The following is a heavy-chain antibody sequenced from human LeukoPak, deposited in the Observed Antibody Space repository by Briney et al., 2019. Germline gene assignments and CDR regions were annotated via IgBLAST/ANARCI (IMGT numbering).Heavy chain of an antibody. CDR3: ARDKRGGSPYYFDS. J-gene: IGHJ4*02. Sequence: PSQTLSLTCTVSGGSISSGSYYWSWIRQAAGKGVEWIGRIYTGGSTNYNPSLKSRVTISVDTSKNQFSLKLSSVTAADTAVYYCARDKRGGSPYYFDSGAREPWSPSPQ. CDR2: IYTGGST. D-gene: IGHD2-15*01. CDR1: GGSISSGSYY. V-gene: IGHV4-61*02.